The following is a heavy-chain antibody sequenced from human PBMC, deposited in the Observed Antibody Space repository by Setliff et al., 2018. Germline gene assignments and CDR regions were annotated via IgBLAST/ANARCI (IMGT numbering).Heavy chain of an antibody. CDR1: GDSVSSDRFH. Sequence: KTSETLFLTCTVSGDSVSSDRFHWGWFRQSAGKGLEWIGRLRIGFSNIYNPSLASRVTISVDTSKNQFSLKLDSVTAADTAVYYCARDPVDGHGHFDYWGQGTLVTVSS. J-gene: IGHJ4*02. V-gene: IGHV4-61*02. CDR3: ARDPVDGHGHFDY. D-gene: IGHD2-8*01. CDR2: LRIGFSN.